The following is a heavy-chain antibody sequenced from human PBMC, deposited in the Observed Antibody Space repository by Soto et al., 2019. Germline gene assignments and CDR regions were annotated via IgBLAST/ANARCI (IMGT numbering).Heavy chain of an antibody. CDR1: GFTFDDYA. V-gene: IGHV3-49*03. D-gene: IGHD2-2*01. CDR2: IRSKAYVGTT. J-gene: IGHJ6*02. Sequence: GGSLRLSCTASGFTFDDYAMSWFRQAPGKGLEWVGFIRSKAYVGTTQYAASVKGRFTISRDDSKSIAYLQMNSLKTEDTAVYYCTRQGDCSSTICLDYYYNGMDVWSQGTTVTVSS. CDR3: TRQGDCSSTICLDYYYNGMDV.